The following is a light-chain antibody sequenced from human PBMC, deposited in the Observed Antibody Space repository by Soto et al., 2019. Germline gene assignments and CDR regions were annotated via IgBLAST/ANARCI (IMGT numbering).Light chain of an antibody. V-gene: IGKV3-20*01. J-gene: IGKJ1*01. Sequence: EVVLTQSPAIVSVSPGESATLSCRASQSVNSNYLAWYQQHPGQPPRLLIYGASSRATGIPDRFSGSGSGTDFTLTISRLEPEDFAVYYCQRYGGFGQGTK. CDR3: QRYGG. CDR2: GAS. CDR1: QSVNSNY.